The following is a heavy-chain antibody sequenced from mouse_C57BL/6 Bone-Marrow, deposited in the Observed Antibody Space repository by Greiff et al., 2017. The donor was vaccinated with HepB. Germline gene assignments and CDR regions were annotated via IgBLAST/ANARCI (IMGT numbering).Heavy chain of an antibody. J-gene: IGHJ1*03. CDR3: AREGILNWYFDV. Sequence: EVKVVESGGGLVKPGGSLKLSCAASGFTFSDYGMHWVRQAPEKGLEWVAYISSGSSTIYYADTVKGRFTISRDNAKNTLFLQMTSLRSEDTAMYYCAREGILNWYFDVWGTGTTVTVSS. V-gene: IGHV5-17*01. CDR1: GFTFSDYG. D-gene: IGHD1-1*01. CDR2: ISSGSSTI.